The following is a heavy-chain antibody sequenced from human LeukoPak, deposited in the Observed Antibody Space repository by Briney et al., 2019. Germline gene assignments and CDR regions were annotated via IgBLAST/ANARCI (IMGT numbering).Heavy chain of an antibody. CDR2: ISGSGGGT. CDR1: GITLSNYG. Sequence: GGSLRLSCAVSGITLSNYGMSWVRQAPGKGLEWVAGISGSGGGTTYADSVKGRFTISRDNSKNTLYLQMNSLRAEDTAVYFCAKRGVVIRVILVGFHKEAYYFDSWGQGALVTVSS. V-gene: IGHV3-23*01. D-gene: IGHD3-10*01. J-gene: IGHJ4*02. CDR3: AKRGVVIRVILVGFHKEAYYFDS.